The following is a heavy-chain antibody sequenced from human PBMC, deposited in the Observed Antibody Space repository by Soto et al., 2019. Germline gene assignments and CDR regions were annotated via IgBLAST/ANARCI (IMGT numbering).Heavy chain of an antibody. CDR2: INPNSGGT. V-gene: IGHV1-2*02. D-gene: IGHD3-3*01. CDR3: ARDDNYDFWSGSRVSDGMDV. J-gene: IGHJ6*02. Sequence: ASVKVSCKTSGYTFTGYYMHWVRQAPGQGLEWMGWINPNSGGTNYAQKFQGRVTMTRDTSISTAYMELSRLRSDDTAVYYCARDDNYDFWSGSRVSDGMDVWGQGTTVTVSS. CDR1: GYTFTGYY.